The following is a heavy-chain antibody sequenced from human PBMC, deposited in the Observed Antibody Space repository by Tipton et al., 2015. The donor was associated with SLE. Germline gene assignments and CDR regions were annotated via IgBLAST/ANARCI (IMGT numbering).Heavy chain of an antibody. D-gene: IGHD2-15*01. CDR3: ARLYKTFTYCSFDN. CDR2: ISAVGDII. J-gene: IGHJ4*02. CDR1: GFNFRNYE. Sequence: SLRLSCAASGFNFRNYEMTWVRQAPGKGLEWVSYISAVGDIIHYADSVKGRCTISRDNAENSLFLQMDTLRAEDTAVYYCARLYKTFTYCSFDNWGQGALVTVSS. V-gene: IGHV3-48*03.